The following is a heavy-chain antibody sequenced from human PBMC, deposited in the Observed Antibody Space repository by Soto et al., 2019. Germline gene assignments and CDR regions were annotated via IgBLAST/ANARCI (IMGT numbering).Heavy chain of an antibody. CDR3: AGGGFGELPDY. CDR2: IYYSGST. Sequence: QVQLQESGPGLVKPSETLSLTCTVSGGSISSYYWSWIRQPPGKGLEWIGYIYYSGSTNYNPSLTSRVTISVDTSKNQLSLKMSSGTGADTAGDYGAGGGFGELPDYLVQGPLVTVSS. D-gene: IGHD3-10*01. J-gene: IGHJ4*02. CDR1: GGSISSYY. V-gene: IGHV4-59*01.